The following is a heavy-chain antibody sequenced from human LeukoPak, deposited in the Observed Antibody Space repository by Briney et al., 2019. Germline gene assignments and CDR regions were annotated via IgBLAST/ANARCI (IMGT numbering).Heavy chain of an antibody. V-gene: IGHV4-59*01. CDR3: ARDLLGGDDAFDI. J-gene: IGHJ3*02. Sequence: SETLSLTCTVSGGSISSYYWSWIRQPPGKGLEWIGYIYYSGSTNYNPSLKSRVTISVDTSKNQFSPKLSSVTAADTAVYYCARDLLGGDDAFDIWGQGTMVTVSS. CDR1: GGSISSYY. CDR2: IYYSGST.